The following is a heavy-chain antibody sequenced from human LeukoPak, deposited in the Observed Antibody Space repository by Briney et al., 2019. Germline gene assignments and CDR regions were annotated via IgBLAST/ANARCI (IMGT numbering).Heavy chain of an antibody. V-gene: IGHV4-59*12. CDR1: GGSISSYY. Sequence: SETLSLTCTVSGGSISSYYWSWIRQPPGKGLEWIGSSYHSGGTDYNPSLKSRITISVDTSKNQFSLQLNSLTAADTAVYYCARDLRMGGPWRQFDYWGQGTLVTVSS. CDR3: ARDLRMGGPWRQFDY. J-gene: IGHJ4*02. CDR2: SYHSGGT. D-gene: IGHD3-16*01.